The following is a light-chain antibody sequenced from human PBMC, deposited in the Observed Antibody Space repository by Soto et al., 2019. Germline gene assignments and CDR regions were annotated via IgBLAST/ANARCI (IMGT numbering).Light chain of an antibody. CDR1: NIGAYNY. V-gene: IGLV2-11*01. CDR2: DVT. CDR3: CSFAGL. Sequence: SALTQPRSVSGSPGQSVTISFTGTNIGAYNYVSWYQQYPGKAPKLMIYDVTKRPSGVPDRFSGSKSGNTASLTISGLQAEDEADYYCCSFAGLFGGGTKLTVL. J-gene: IGLJ2*01.